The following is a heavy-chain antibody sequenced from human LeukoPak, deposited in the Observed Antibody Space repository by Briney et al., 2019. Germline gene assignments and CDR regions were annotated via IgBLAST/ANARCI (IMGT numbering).Heavy chain of an antibody. J-gene: IGHJ3*02. V-gene: IGHV1-2*06. CDR1: GYIFTDYY. Sequence: GASVKVSCKASGYIFTDYYIHWLRQAAGQSFEWMGRIDPDSGGTRSAHKFQGRVTVTRDTSISTVYMELRWLMSDDAAVYYCARGPSSGAFDIWGQGTMVTVSS. CDR2: IDPDSGGT. CDR3: ARGPSSGAFDI. D-gene: IGHD6-6*01.